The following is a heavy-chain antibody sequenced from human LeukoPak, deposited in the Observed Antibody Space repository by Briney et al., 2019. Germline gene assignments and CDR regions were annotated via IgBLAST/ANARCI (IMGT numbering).Heavy chain of an antibody. V-gene: IGHV3-74*01. CDR1: GFTLSSYW. Sequence: PGGSLRLSCAASGFTLSSYWMEWVRQAPGKGLVWVSRIHSDGRTACYAESVKGRFTISRDSAKNTLYLQMDSLRAEETAVYYCATWGYCDSGTCDPGWGQGALVTVSS. CDR2: IHSDGRTA. J-gene: IGHJ4*02. D-gene: IGHD2-15*01. CDR3: ATWGYCDSGTCDPG.